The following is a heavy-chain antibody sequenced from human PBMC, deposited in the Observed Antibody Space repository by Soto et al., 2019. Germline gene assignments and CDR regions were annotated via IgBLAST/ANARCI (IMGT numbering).Heavy chain of an antibody. CDR3: AREAVAGTLPRPKTGKCWFDP. V-gene: IGHV4-34*01. CDR2: INHSGST. Sequence: SETLSLTCAVYGGSFSGYYWSWIRQPPGKGLEWIGEINHSGSTNYNPSLKSRVTISVDTSKNQFSLKLSSVTAADTAVYYCAREAVAGTLPRPKTGKCWFDPWGQGTPVTVSS. J-gene: IGHJ5*02. D-gene: IGHD6-19*01. CDR1: GGSFSGYY.